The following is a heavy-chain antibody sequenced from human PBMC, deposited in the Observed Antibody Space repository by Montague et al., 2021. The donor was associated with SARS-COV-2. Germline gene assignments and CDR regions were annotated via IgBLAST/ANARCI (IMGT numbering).Heavy chain of an antibody. V-gene: IGHV3-23*01. D-gene: IGHD6-13*01. J-gene: IGHJ5*02. CDR2: ISGSGGST. CDR1: GFTFSSYA. Sequence: SLRLSCAASGFTFSSYAMSWVRQAPGKGLEWVSAISGSGGSTYCADSVKGRFTISRDNSKNTLYLQMNSLRAEDTAVYYCAKDQQQLAAWGWFDPWGQGTLVIVSS. CDR3: AKDQQQLAAWGWFDP.